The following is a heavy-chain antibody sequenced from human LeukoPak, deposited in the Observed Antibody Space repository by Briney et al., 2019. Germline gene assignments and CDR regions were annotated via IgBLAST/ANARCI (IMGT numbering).Heavy chain of an antibody. J-gene: IGHJ1*01. CDR2: ISYDGSNK. V-gene: IGHV3-30*04. CDR1: GFTFSSYA. Sequence: PGRSLRLSCAASGFTFSSYAMHWVRPAPGKGLEWVAVISYDGSNKYYADSVKGRFTISRDNSKNTLYLQMNSLRAEDTAVYYCARGHVYAMEHWGQGTLVTVSS. CDR3: ARGHVYAMEH. D-gene: IGHD3-16*01.